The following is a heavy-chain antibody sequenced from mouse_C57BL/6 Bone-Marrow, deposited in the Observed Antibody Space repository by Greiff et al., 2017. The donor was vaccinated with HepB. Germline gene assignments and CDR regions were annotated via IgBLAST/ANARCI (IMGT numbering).Heavy chain of an antibody. CDR1: GFTFSSYA. CDR3: ASGYYGSRYYFDY. V-gene: IGHV5-4*03. CDR2: ISDGGSYT. J-gene: IGHJ2*01. Sequence: EVKLVESGGGLVKPGGSLKLSCAASGFTFSSYAMSWVRQTPEKRLEWVATISDGGSYTYYPDNVKGRFTISRDNAKNNLYLQMSHLKSEDTAMYYCASGYYGSRYYFDYWGQGTTLTVSS. D-gene: IGHD1-1*01.